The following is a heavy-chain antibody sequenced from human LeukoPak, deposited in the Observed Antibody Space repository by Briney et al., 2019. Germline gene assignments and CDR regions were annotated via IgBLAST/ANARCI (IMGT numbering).Heavy chain of an antibody. V-gene: IGHV1-69*13. Sequence: ASVKVSCRVSGGRFSRYAISWVRQAPGQGLEWMGGILPSFGTANYAQKFQVRVTITADESTGTAYMELSSLRSEDTAVYYCARVFRGLLGGSYYYFDSWGQGTLVAVSS. J-gene: IGHJ4*02. CDR2: ILPSFGTA. CDR3: ARVFRGLLGGSYYYFDS. D-gene: IGHD3-10*01. CDR1: GGRFSRYA.